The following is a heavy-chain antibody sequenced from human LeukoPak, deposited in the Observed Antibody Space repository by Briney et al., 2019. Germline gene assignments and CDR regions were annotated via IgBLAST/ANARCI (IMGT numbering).Heavy chain of an antibody. CDR2: INTDGSST. CDR1: GFTFSSHW. V-gene: IGHV3-74*01. D-gene: IGHD2-2*01. J-gene: IGHJ4*02. CDR3: ARERIDCSSTSCYGGGSDY. Sequence: PGGSLRLSCAASGFTFSSHWMSWVSQAPGKGLVWVSRINTDGSSTSYADSVKGRFTISRDNAKNTLHLQMNSLRAEDTAVYYCARERIDCSSTSCYGGGSDYWGQGTLVTVSS.